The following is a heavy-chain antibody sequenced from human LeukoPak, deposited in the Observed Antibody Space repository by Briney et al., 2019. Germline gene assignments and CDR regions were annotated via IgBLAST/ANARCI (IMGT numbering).Heavy chain of an antibody. CDR3: ARQATFGYAYAYYFDL. Sequence: SETLSLTCTVSSDSISSTYYYWGWIRQSPDKGLEWIGTSHYSGSNYYNPSLKSRITLSVDTSKNQFSLSLISVTAADTAVYFCARQATFGYAYAYYFDLWGQGTLVTVSS. V-gene: IGHV4-39*01. D-gene: IGHD3-16*01. J-gene: IGHJ4*02. CDR2: SHYSGSN. CDR1: SDSISSTYYY.